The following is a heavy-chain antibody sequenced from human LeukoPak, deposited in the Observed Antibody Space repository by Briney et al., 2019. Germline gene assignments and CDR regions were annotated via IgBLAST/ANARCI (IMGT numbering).Heavy chain of an antibody. CDR2: MNPNSGNT. D-gene: IGHD6-13*01. CDR3: ARSDSSSWYPHYYYYYYGMDV. V-gene: IGHV1-8*01. Sequence: ASVKVSCKASGYTFTSYDINWVRQATGQGLEWMGWMNPNSGNTGYAQKFQGGVTMTRNTSISTAYMELSSLRSEDTAVYYCARSDSSSWYPHYYYYYYGMDVWGQGTTVTVSS. CDR1: GYTFTSYD. J-gene: IGHJ6*02.